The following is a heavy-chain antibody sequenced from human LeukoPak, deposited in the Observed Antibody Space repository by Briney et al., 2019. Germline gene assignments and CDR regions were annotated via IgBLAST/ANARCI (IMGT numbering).Heavy chain of an antibody. V-gene: IGHV4-39*07. D-gene: IGHD5-18*01. CDR1: GDSISSGGYY. Sequence: PSESLSLTCTVSGDSISSGGYYWSWIRQPPGKGLEWIGEINHSGSTNYNPSLKSRVTISVDTSKNQFSLKLSSVTAADTAVYYCAAYSYGYLYYFDYWGQGTLVTVSS. J-gene: IGHJ4*02. CDR2: INHSGST. CDR3: AAYSYGYLYYFDY.